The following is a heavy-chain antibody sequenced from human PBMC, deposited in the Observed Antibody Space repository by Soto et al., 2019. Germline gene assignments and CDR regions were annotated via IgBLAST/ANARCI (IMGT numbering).Heavy chain of an antibody. J-gene: IGHJ4*02. V-gene: IGHV3-23*01. CDR2: ISDIGAST. CDR3: ARAGERYYFDY. D-gene: IGHD3-10*01. CDR1: GFSFRSHG. Sequence: EAQLLESGGGLVQPGGSLRLSCAASGFSFRSHGMVWVRQAPGRGPEWLAIISDIGASTYYADSVKGRVTISRDNSRNILFLQMNNMRPEDTAVYYCARAGERYYFDYWGQGTLVTVS.